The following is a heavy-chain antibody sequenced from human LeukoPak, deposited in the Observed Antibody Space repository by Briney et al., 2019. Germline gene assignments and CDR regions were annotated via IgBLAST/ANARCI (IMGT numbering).Heavy chain of an antibody. CDR1: GFTFSNYA. CDR2: IGDSGT. D-gene: IGHD2-15*01. V-gene: IGHV3-23*01. Sequence: GSLRLSCAASGFTFSNYAMTWVRQAPGKGLEWVSCIGDSGTFYADSVKGRFTMSRDNSKNMLYLQMNSLRAEDTALYYCAKDVGMFASGLSPFDNWGQGTLVTVSS. J-gene: IGHJ4*02. CDR3: AKDVGMFASGLSPFDN.